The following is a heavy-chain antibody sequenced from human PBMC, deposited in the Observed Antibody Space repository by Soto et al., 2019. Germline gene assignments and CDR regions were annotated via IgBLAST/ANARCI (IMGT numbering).Heavy chain of an antibody. CDR1: GYSFTTSW. J-gene: IGHJ3*02. CDR2: IAPPDSYT. CDR3: ASSVDTAMVGGGGENAFDI. Sequence: GESLKISCKGSGYSFTTSWIIWVRQMPGNSQGWMGRIAPPDSYTNYSPSFQPHVTITTHKPISTAYLQWSSLKASDTAMYYCASSVDTAMVGGGGENAFDIWGQGTMVAVSS. D-gene: IGHD5-18*01. V-gene: IGHV5-10-1*01.